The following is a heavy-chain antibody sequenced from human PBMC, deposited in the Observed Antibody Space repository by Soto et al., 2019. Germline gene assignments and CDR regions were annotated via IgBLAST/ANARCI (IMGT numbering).Heavy chain of an antibody. CDR1: GFTVSSNY. CDR3: ARVVGHGWFAP. J-gene: IGHJ5*02. CDR2: IYSGGST. V-gene: IGHV3-53*04. Sequence: EVQLVESGGGLVQPGGSLRLSCAASGFTVSSNYMSWVRQAPGKGLEWVSVIYSGGSTYYADSVKGRFTISRHNSKNTVYLQMNSRRAEDTAVYSFARVVGHGWFAPWGQGTLVTFSS.